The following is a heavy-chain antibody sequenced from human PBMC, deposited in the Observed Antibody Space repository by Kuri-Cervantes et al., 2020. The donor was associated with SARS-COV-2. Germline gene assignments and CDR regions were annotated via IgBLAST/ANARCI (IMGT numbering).Heavy chain of an antibody. CDR2: IWYDGSNK. J-gene: IGHJ4*02. CDR3: ARFGVYSSSSGDFDY. D-gene: IGHD6-6*01. Sequence: GESLKISCAASGFTFSSYAMHWVRQAPGKGLEWVAVIWYDGSNKYYADSVKGRFTISRDNSKNTLYLQMNSLRAEDTAVYYCARFGVYSSSSGDFDYWGQGTLVTVSS. CDR1: GFTFSSYA. V-gene: IGHV3-33*08.